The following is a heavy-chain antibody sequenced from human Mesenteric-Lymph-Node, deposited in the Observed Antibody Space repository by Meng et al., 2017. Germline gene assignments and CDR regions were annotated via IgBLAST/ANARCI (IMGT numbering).Heavy chain of an antibody. V-gene: IGHV4-59*01. CDR1: GGSISSYY. CDR3: ARGSSIAARAFDY. J-gene: IGHJ4*02. D-gene: IGHD6-6*01. Sequence: GSLRLSCTVSGGSISSYYWSWIRQPPGKGLEWIGYIYYSGSTNYNPSLKSRVTISVDTSKNQFSLKLSSVTAADTAVYYCARGSSIAARAFDYWGQGTLVTVSS. CDR2: IYYSGST.